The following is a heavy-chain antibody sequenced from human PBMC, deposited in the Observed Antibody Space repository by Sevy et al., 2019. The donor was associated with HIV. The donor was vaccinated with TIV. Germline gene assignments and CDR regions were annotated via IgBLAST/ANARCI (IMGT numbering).Heavy chain of an antibody. CDR2: ISYSGEYI. CDR1: GFTFTSYT. D-gene: IGHD3-16*01. Sequence: GGSLRLSCAASGFTFTSYTMNWVRQAPGKGLEWVSSISYSGEYIYYADSVNGRFTISRDNAKNSLYLQMNSLRVEDTAGYYCARDGGGYDPFDYWGQGTLVTVSS. J-gene: IGHJ4*02. V-gene: IGHV3-21*01. CDR3: ARDGGGYDPFDY.